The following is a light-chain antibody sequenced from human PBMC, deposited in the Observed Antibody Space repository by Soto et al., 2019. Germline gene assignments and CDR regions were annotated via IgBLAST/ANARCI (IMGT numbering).Light chain of an antibody. CDR2: DAS. V-gene: IGKV1-5*01. CDR1: QSISSW. CDR3: QQYNSYLFT. Sequence: DIQMTQSPSTLSASVGDRVTLTCRASQSISSWLAWYQQKPGKAPKLLIYDASSLESGVPSRFSGSGSGTEFTLTISSLQPDDFAVYYCQQYNSYLFTFGPGTKVDIK. J-gene: IGKJ3*01.